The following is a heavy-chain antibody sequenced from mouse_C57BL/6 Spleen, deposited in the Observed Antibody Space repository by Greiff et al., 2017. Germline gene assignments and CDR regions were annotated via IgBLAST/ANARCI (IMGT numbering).Heavy chain of an antibody. CDR1: GYAFSSYW. D-gene: IGHD2-1*01. V-gene: IGHV1-80*01. Sequence: QVQLQQSGAELVKPGASVKISCKASGYAFSSYWMNWVKQRPGKGLEWIGQMYPGDGDTNYNGKVTGKATLTAAKSSRTAYMQLSSLTSEDSAVYFCAREGYGNYYAMDYWGQGTSVTVSS. J-gene: IGHJ4*01. CDR2: MYPGDGDT. CDR3: AREGYGNYYAMDY.